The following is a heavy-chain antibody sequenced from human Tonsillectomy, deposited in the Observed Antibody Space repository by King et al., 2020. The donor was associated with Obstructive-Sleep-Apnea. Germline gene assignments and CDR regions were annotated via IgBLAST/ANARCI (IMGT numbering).Heavy chain of an antibody. J-gene: IGHJ6*02. D-gene: IGHD3-10*01. V-gene: IGHV3-9*01. CDR1: GFTFDDYA. CDR2: ISWNSGSI. Sequence: QLVQSGGGLVQPGRSLRLSCAASGFTFDDYAMHWVRQAPGKGLEWVSGISWNSGSIGYADSVKDRFTISRDNAKNSLYLQMNSLRAEDTALYYCAGGSGSYYYYYGMDVWGQGTTVTVSS. CDR3: AGGSGSYYYYYGMDV.